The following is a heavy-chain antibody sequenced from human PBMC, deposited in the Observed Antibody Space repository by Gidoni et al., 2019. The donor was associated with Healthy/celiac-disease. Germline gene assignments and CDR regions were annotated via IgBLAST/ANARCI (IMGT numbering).Heavy chain of an antibody. CDR3: ARGSVAAAGQFDY. CDR2: INAGNGNT. Sequence: QVQLVQSGAEVQKPGASAKVSCKASGYTFTSYAMHWVRQAPGQRLEWMGWINAGNGNTKYSQKFQGRVTITRDTSASTAYMELSSLRSEDTAVYYCARGSVAAAGQFDYWGQGTLVTVSS. J-gene: IGHJ4*02. CDR1: GYTFTSYA. D-gene: IGHD6-13*01. V-gene: IGHV1-3*01.